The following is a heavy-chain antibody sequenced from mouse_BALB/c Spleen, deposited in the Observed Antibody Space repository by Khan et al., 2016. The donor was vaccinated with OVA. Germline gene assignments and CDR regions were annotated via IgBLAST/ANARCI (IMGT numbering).Heavy chain of an antibody. CDR1: GYTFTNYG. V-gene: IGHV9-3-1*01. Sequence: QIQLVQSGPELKKPGEIVKISCKASGYTFTNYGMNWVKQAPGKGLKWMGWINTYTGETTYADDFKGRFAFSLETSASTAYLQINSLRNEDTATYFCVKGDDYDGTYWGQGTLITGS. CDR3: VKGDDYDGTY. J-gene: IGHJ3*01. D-gene: IGHD2-4*01. CDR2: INTYTGET.